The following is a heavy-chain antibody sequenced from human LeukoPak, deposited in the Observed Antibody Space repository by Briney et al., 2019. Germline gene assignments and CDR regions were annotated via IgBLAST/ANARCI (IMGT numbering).Heavy chain of an antibody. J-gene: IGHJ6*03. V-gene: IGHV1-18*04. D-gene: IGHD3-3*01. Sequence: GASVKVSCKASGYTFTGYYMHWVRQAPGQGLEWMGWISAYNGNTNYAQKLQGRVTMTTDTSTSTAYMELRSLRSDDAAVYYCARNPHIIIPAARLVYYYYMDVWGKGTTVTISS. CDR2: ISAYNGNT. CDR1: GYTFTGYY. CDR3: ARNPHIIIPAARLVYYYYMDV.